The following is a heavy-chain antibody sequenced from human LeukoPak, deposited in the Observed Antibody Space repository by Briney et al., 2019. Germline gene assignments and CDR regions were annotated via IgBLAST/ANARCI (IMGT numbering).Heavy chain of an antibody. D-gene: IGHD3-9*01. J-gene: IGHJ4*02. CDR2: IYYSGST. CDR1: GGSISSYY. CDR3: ARDLGLRYFDWFPTAGPFDY. Sequence: SETLSLTCTVSGGSISSYYWSWIRQPPGKRLEWIGYIYYSGSTNYNPSLKSRVTISVDTSKNQFSLKLSSVTAADTAVYYCARDLGLRYFDWFPTAGPFDYWGQGTLVTVSS. V-gene: IGHV4-59*01.